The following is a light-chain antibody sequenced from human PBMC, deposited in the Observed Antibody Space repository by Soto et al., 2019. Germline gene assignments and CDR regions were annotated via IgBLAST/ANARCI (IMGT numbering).Light chain of an antibody. V-gene: IGKV3-20*01. CDR3: QQYGDSPLYT. Sequence: EIVLTQSPGTLSLSPGERATLSCRASQSVDSAYLAWYQQIPGQAPRLLIYGASNRATGIPERFSGGGSGTDFTLTINRLEPEDFAVYYCQQYGDSPLYTFGQGTKLEIK. J-gene: IGKJ2*01. CDR1: QSVDSAY. CDR2: GAS.